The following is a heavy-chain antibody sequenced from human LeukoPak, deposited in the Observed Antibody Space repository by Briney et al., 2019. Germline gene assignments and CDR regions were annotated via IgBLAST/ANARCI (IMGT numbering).Heavy chain of an antibody. J-gene: IGHJ4*02. D-gene: IGHD5-18*01. CDR2: ISHSGTPT. V-gene: IGHV3-21*01. Sequence: GGSLRLSCAASGFTFSSYSMNWVRQAPGKGLEWVSSISHSGTPTYYADSVRGRFAISRDNAKNSLYLQMNTLRAEDTAVYFCSTATYSSGYHYFESWGQGTLVTVSS. CDR3: STATYSSGYHYFES. CDR1: GFTFSSYS.